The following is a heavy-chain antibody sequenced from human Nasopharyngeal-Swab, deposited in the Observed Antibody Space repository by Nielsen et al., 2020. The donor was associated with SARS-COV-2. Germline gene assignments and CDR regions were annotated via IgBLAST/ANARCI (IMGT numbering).Heavy chain of an antibody. Sequence: GGSLRLSCAGSAFTFSHYAMSWVRQAPGKGLEWASAISGSGDNTYYADSVKGRFTISRDNPKNTLYLQMNSLRAEDTAVYYCAKPHLRYYDWLLFDYWGQGTLVTVSS. D-gene: IGHD3-9*01. CDR3: AKPHLRYYDWLLFDY. CDR2: ISGSGDNT. CDR1: AFTFSHYA. J-gene: IGHJ4*02. V-gene: IGHV3-23*01.